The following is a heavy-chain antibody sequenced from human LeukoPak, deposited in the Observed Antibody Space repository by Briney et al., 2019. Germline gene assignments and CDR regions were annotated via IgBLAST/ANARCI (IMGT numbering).Heavy chain of an antibody. V-gene: IGHV3-23*01. CDR3: AKLIGDPFY. J-gene: IGHJ4*02. Sequence: GGSLRLSCAASGFTFSSYAMSWVRQAPGKGLEWVSSISGTGTDTHYPDSMKGRFTISRDNSKNTLFLQMNSLRAEDAALYYCAKLIGDPFYWGQGTLVTVSS. CDR1: GFTFSSYA. D-gene: IGHD4-17*01. CDR2: ISGTGTDT.